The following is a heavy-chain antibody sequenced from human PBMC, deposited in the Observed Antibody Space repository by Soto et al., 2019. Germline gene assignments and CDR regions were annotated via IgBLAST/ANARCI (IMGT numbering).Heavy chain of an antibody. Sequence: QVQLVQSGAEMKKPGSSVKVSCQSSGGTFNTYAMNWVRQAPGQGPEWMGDISSMFGAANYATKFQSRVTITADESTGTSYMQLSSLTSEDTALYFCAREVQVHTPAFVYWGQGTLVTVSS. J-gene: IGHJ4*02. CDR2: ISSMFGAA. CDR3: AREVQVHTPAFVY. V-gene: IGHV1-69*19. D-gene: IGHD3-10*01. CDR1: GGTFNTYA.